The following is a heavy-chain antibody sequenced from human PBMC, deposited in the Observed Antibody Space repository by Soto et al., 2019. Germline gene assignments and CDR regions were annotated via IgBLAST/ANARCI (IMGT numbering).Heavy chain of an antibody. D-gene: IGHD6-19*01. J-gene: IGHJ5*02. Sequence: ASVKVSRKASGYTFTSYRMSWVRHAPGQGLEWMGWISAYNGNTNYAQKLQGRVTMTTDTSTSTAYMELRSLRSDDTAVYYCASGLGGWRPPLLFDPLVQGTLVTVSS. CDR2: ISAYNGNT. CDR1: GYTFTSYR. CDR3: ASGLGGWRPPLLFDP. V-gene: IGHV1-18*01.